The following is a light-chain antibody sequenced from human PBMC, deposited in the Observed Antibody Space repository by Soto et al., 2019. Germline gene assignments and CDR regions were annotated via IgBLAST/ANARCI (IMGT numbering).Light chain of an antibody. J-gene: IGKJ1*01. CDR1: QSVNAN. V-gene: IGKV3-15*01. CDR3: QQYNTWLWT. Sequence: EVVMTQSPATLSVSPGERATLSCRASQSVNANLAWYQQKPGQAPRLLIHGASNRATGIPARFSGSGFGTEFILTNSRLQSEEFAVYYWQQYNTWLWTFGQGTKVEI. CDR2: GAS.